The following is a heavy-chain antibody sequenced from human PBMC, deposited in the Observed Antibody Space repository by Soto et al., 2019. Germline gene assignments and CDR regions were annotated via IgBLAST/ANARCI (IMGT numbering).Heavy chain of an antibody. J-gene: IGHJ1*01. D-gene: IGHD3-10*01. CDR1: GFTFSSYA. CDR2: ISYDGSNK. V-gene: IGHV3-30-3*01. CDR3: ARDTIGDKGYFQH. Sequence: QVQLVESGGGVVQPGRSLRLSCAASGFTFSSYAMHWVRQAPGKGLEWVAVISYDGSNKYYADSVKGRFTISRDNSKNTLYLQMNSLRAEDTAVYYCARDTIGDKGYFQHWGQGTLVTVSS.